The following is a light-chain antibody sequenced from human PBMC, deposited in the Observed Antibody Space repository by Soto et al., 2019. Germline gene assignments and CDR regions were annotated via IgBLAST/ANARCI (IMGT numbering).Light chain of an antibody. Sequence: QSVLTQPPSVSGAPGQRVTISCTGTSSNIGAGYDVHWYQQLPGTAPKLLIYGNSNRPSGVPDRFSGSKSGTSASLAITGLQAEDEADYYCQSYDISLSGSVLGGGTQLTVL. J-gene: IGLJ7*01. CDR3: QSYDISLSGSV. CDR1: SSNIGAGYD. V-gene: IGLV1-40*01. CDR2: GNS.